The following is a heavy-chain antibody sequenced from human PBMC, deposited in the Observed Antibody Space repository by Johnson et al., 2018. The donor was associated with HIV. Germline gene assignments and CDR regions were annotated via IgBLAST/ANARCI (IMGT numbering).Heavy chain of an antibody. V-gene: IGHV3-11*04. Sequence: QEKLVESGGGLVQPGGSLRLSCAAFGFTFFDYYMSWIRQTPGKGLEWVSYISSSGSTIYYADSVKGRFTISRDNSKNTLYLQMNSLRAEDTAVYYCVREGSDCSSTSCYQDAFDIWGQGTMVTVSS. D-gene: IGHD2-2*01. CDR2: ISSSGSTI. CDR1: GFTFFDYY. CDR3: VREGSDCSSTSCYQDAFDI. J-gene: IGHJ3*02.